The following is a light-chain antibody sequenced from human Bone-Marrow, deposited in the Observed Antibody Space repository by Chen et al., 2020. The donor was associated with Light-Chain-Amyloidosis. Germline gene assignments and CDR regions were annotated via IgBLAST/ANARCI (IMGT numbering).Light chain of an antibody. CDR3: QQYGTSPLT. Sequence: EIVFTQSPGPLSLSPGEGANLSCRAIQTISSNYLTWYQQKLGQAPRLLIYGSSSRATGIPDRFTGSGSGTGFTLTINRLEPEDFAMYYCQQYGTSPLTVGGGTKVEI. CDR1: QTISSNY. J-gene: IGKJ4*01. CDR2: GSS. V-gene: IGKV3-20*01.